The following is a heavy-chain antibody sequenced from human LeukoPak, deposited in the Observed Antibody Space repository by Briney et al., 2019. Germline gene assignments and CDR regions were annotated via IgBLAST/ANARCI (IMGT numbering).Heavy chain of an antibody. J-gene: IGHJ4*02. V-gene: IGHV1-18*01. CDR2: ISAYNGDT. CDR3: ARDPSNTSGWYIYFDY. CDR1: GSTFNRHG. D-gene: IGHD6-13*01. Sequence: ASVKVSCKASGSTFNRHGISWARQAPGQGLEWMGWISAYNGDTKYSQKFQGRVTLTIDTSTSTAYMELRSLTSDDTAMYYCARDPSNTSGWYIYFDYWGQGTLVTVSS.